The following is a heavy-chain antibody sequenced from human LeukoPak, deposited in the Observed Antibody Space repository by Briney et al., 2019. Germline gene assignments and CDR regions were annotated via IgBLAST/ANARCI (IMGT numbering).Heavy chain of an antibody. CDR3: AREIRALYSSSSWYFDL. CDR1: GFTFDDYG. CDR2: ITGSSSTI. D-gene: IGHD6-6*01. Sequence: TGGSLRLSCAASGFTFDDYGMSWVRQAPGKGLEWVSYITGSSSTIYYADSVKGRFTISRDNGKNSLYRQMDSLRAEDTAVYYCAREIRALYSSSSWYFDLWGRGTLVTVSS. J-gene: IGHJ2*01. V-gene: IGHV3-48*01.